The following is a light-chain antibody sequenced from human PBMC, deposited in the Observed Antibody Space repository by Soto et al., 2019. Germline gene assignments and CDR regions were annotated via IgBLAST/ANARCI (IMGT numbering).Light chain of an antibody. J-gene: IGLJ1*01. CDR3: CSYTSSSTYV. CDR1: SSDIGGYNY. Sequence: HSALTQPASVSGSPGQSITISCTGTSSDIGGYNYVSWYQQLPGKAPKLMIYDVTNRPSGVSNRFSGSKSGNTASLTISGLQAEDEADYYCCSYTSSSTYVFGDGTKLTVL. CDR2: DVT. V-gene: IGLV2-14*01.